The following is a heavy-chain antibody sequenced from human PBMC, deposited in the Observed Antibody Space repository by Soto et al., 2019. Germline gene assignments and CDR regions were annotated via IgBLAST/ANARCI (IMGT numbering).Heavy chain of an antibody. V-gene: IGHV3-23*01. Sequence: EVQLLESGGGLVQPGGSLRLSCAASGFTFSSYAMSWVRQAPGKGLEWVSAISGSGGSTYYADSVKGRFTISRDNSKNTLYLKINSLRAEDTAVYYCAKNPSQKVTANYFDYWGQGTLVTVSS. J-gene: IGHJ4*02. CDR3: AKNPSQKVTANYFDY. D-gene: IGHD2-21*02. CDR2: ISGSGGST. CDR1: GFTFSSYA.